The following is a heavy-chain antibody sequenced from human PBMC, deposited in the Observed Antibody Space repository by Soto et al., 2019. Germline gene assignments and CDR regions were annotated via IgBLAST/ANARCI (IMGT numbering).Heavy chain of an antibody. CDR2: IIPIFGTA. D-gene: IGHD3-9*01. CDR1: GGTFSSYA. V-gene: IGHV1-69*01. Sequence: QVQLVQSGAEVKKPGSSVKVSCKASGGTFSSYAISWVRQAPGQGLEWMGGIIPIFGTANYAQKIQGRVTITADESTSTAYMELSSLRSEDTAVYYCARGYYDILTGYYNSKCFDYWGQGTLVTVSS. CDR3: ARGYYDILTGYYNSKCFDY. J-gene: IGHJ4*02.